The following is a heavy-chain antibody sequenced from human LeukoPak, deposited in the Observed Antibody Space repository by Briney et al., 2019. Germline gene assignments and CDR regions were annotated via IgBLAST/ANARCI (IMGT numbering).Heavy chain of an antibody. CDR3: ARNTVYCMDV. Sequence: PSETLSLTCTVSGGSISSYYWSWIRQPPGKGLEWIGYIYYSGSTNYNPSLKSRVTISVDTSKNQFSLNLNSVTAADTAVYYCARNTVYCMDVWGQGTTVTVS. CDR1: GGSISSYY. D-gene: IGHD2-21*01. CDR2: IYYSGST. V-gene: IGHV4-59*12. J-gene: IGHJ6*02.